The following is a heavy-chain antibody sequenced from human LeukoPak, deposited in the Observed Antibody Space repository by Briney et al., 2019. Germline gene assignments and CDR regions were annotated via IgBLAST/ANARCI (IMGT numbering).Heavy chain of an antibody. J-gene: IGHJ4*02. Sequence: SETLSLTCTVSGGSVSSGSYYWSWIRQPPGKGLEWIGYIYYSGSTNYNPSLKSRVTISVDTSKNQFSLKLSSVTAADTAVYYCARDRVVVVPAAMRRGYYFDYRGQGTLVTVSS. CDR3: ARDRVVVVPAAMRRGYYFDY. CDR1: GGSVSSGSYY. CDR2: IYYSGST. D-gene: IGHD2-2*01. V-gene: IGHV4-61*01.